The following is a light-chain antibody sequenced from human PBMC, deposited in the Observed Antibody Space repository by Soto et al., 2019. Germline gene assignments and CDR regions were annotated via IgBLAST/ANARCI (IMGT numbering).Light chain of an antibody. CDR2: EVT. CDR3: SSYTTSSTRV. J-gene: IGLJ1*01. CDR1: SSDVGIYNY. Sequence: QSALTQPASVSGSPGQSIAISCTGSSSDVGIYNYVSWYQQHPGKVPKLMIYEVTNRPSGVSNRFSGSKSGNTASLTISGLQAEDEADYYCSSYTTSSTRVFGTGTKVTVL. V-gene: IGLV2-14*01.